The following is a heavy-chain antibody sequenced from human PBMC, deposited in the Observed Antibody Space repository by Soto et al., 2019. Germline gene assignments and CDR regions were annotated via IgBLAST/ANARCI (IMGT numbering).Heavy chain of an antibody. V-gene: IGHV5-10-1*01. CDR1: GYSFTSYW. CDR3: AKTYSSRTSCYTYCYGIDV. CDR2: IDPSDSDT. Sequence: GASLKISCKGSGYSFTSYWISWVRQMPGKGLEWMGRIDPSDSDTNYSPSFQGHVTTSADKSISTAYLQWSSLKASDTAMDYCAKTYSSRTSCYTYCYGIDVSGQGTTGTGSS. J-gene: IGHJ6*02. D-gene: IGHD2-2*02.